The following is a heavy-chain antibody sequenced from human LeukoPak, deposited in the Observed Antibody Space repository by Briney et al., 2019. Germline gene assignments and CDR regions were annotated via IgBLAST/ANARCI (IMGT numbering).Heavy chain of an antibody. D-gene: IGHD6-19*01. J-gene: IGHJ1*01. CDR2: ISGSGGST. CDR1: GFTFSSYA. CDR3: AKVSRAAVAGTAGYFQH. Sequence: GGSLRLSCAASGFTFSSYAMSWVRQAPGKGLEWVSAISGSGGSTYYADSVKGRFTISRDNSKNTLYLQMNSLRAEDTAVYYCAKVSRAAVAGTAGYFQHWGQGTLVTVSS. V-gene: IGHV3-23*01.